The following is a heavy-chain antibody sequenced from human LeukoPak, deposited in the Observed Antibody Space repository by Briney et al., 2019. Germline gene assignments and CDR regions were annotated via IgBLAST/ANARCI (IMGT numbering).Heavy chain of an antibody. Sequence: ASVKVSCKASRGTFSRYAFIWVRQAPGQGLEWMGGIIPIFGTTNYAQKFQGRVTITADESTSTAYMELSSLRSEDTAVYYCAREGSSSWYGYYYYYMDVWGKGTTVTVSS. D-gene: IGHD6-13*01. V-gene: IGHV1-69*01. CDR1: RGTFSRYA. J-gene: IGHJ6*03. CDR3: AREGSSSWYGYYYYYMDV. CDR2: IIPIFGTT.